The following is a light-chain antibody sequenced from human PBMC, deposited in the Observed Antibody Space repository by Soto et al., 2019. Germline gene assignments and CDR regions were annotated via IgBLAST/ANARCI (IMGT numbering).Light chain of an antibody. J-gene: IGKJ5*01. V-gene: IGKV3-11*01. CDR3: QQLKSYPIT. Sequence: IVLTQSPATLSLSPGERATLSCRASQRVSSYLAWYQQRPGQAPRLLIYATPTRATGIPARFSGSGSGTEFTLTISSLQPEDFATYYCQQLKSYPITFGQGTRLEIK. CDR1: QRVSSY. CDR2: ATP.